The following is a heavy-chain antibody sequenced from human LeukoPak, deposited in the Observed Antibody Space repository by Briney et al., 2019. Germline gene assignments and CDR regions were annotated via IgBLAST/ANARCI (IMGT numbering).Heavy chain of an antibody. J-gene: IGHJ3*02. V-gene: IGHV1-69*05. CDR2: IIPIFGTA. D-gene: IGHD4-17*01. CDR1: GGTFSSYA. CDR3: ARDTVLYGDDAFDI. Sequence: SVKVSCKASGGTFSSYAISWVRQAPGQGLEWMGRIIPIFGTANYAQKFQGRVAITTDESTSTAYMELSSLRSEDTAVYYCARDTVLYGDDAFDIWGQGTMVTVSS.